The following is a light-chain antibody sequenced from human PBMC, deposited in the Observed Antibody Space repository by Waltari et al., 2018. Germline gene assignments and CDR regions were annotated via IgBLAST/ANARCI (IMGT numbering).Light chain of an antibody. Sequence: QSVLTQPPSVSGAPGQRVTISCTGSSSNIGAGYDVHWYQQLPGTAPKLLIYGNSNRPCGVPDRFSGSKSVTSASLAITGLQAEDEADYYCQSYDSSLSGPVVFGGGTKLTVL. CDR1: SSNIGAGYD. J-gene: IGLJ2*01. V-gene: IGLV1-40*01. CDR3: QSYDSSLSGPVV. CDR2: GNS.